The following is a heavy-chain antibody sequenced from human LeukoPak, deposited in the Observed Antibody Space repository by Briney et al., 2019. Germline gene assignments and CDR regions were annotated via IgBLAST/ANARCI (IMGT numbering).Heavy chain of an antibody. CDR2: ISYDGSNK. J-gene: IGHJ3*02. V-gene: IGHV3-30*18. CDR3: AKDSYYDSSGYWWPDAFDI. D-gene: IGHD3-22*01. Sequence: GGSLRLSCAASGFTFSSYGMHWVRQAPGKGLEWVAVISYDGSNKYYADSVKGRFTISRDNSKNTLYLQMNSLGAEDTAVYYCAKDSYYDSSGYWWPDAFDIWGQGTMVTVSS. CDR1: GFTFSSYG.